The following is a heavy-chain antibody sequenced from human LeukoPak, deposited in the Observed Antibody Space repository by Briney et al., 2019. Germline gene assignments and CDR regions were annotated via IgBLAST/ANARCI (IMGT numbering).Heavy chain of an antibody. J-gene: IGHJ4*02. CDR3: ARDRRGNYYSHFGY. D-gene: IGHD2-21*02. CDR2: IYSGGST. Sequence: GGSLRLSCAASGFTISSNYMSWVRQAPGKGLEWVSVIYSGGSTYYADSVKGRFTISRDNSKNTLFLQMNSLRAEDTAVYYCARDRRGNYYSHFGYWGQGTLVTVSS. CDR1: GFTISSNY. V-gene: IGHV3-66*01.